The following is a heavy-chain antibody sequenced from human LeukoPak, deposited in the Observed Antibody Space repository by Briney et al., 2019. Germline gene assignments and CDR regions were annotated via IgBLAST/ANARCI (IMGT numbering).Heavy chain of an antibody. CDR3: ARKPPPYCSGGSCYLNELLFDY. CDR2: ISAYNGNT. V-gene: IGHV1-18*01. Sequence: ASVKVSCKASGYTFTSYGISWVRQAPGQGLEWMGWISAYNGNTNYAQKLQGRVTMTTDTSTSTAYMELRSLRPDDPAVYYCARKPPPYCSGGSCYLNELLFDYWGQGTLVTVSS. J-gene: IGHJ4*02. CDR1: GYTFTSYG. D-gene: IGHD2-15*01.